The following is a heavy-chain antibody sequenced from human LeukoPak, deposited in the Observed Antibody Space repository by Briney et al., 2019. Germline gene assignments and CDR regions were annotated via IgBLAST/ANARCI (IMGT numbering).Heavy chain of an antibody. Sequence: GGSLRLSCAASGFTFSSYWMHWVRQAPGKGLEWVSGISGSGVSTYYGDSVKGRFTISRDNSKNTLYLQMNRLRAEDTAVYYCAKDSGGQYNRPSFDYWGQGTLVTVSS. V-gene: IGHV3-23*01. CDR1: GFTFSSYW. J-gene: IGHJ4*02. CDR2: ISGSGVST. D-gene: IGHD6-6*01. CDR3: AKDSGGQYNRPSFDY.